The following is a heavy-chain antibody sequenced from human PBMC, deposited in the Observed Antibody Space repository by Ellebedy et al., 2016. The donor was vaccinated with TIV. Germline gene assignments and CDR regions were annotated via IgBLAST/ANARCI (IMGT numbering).Heavy chain of an antibody. CDR2: ISPNSGVT. CDR1: GYTSTAYY. Sequence: ASVKVSXXASGYTSTAYYMHWVRQAPGQGLEWMGWISPNSGVTNYAQKFQGRVTMTRDTSISTAYMALSRLRSDDTAVYYCTRDLMIRGVMYWFDSWGQGTLVTVSS. CDR3: TRDLMIRGVMYWFDS. J-gene: IGHJ5*01. V-gene: IGHV1-2*02. D-gene: IGHD3-10*01.